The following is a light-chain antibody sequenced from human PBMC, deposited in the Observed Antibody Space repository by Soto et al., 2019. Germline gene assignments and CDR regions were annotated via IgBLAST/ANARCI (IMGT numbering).Light chain of an antibody. CDR2: LAS. CDR3: MQVLQTPT. V-gene: IGKV2-28*01. Sequence: EIVMTQAPLSLSVTPGEAASISCRSSQSLLHSDGNNYLAWYLQKPGHSPQLLIDLASNRASGVPDRVSGGGAGTDFTLRISRVEAEDVGVYYCMQVLQTPTFGGGTKVEIK. J-gene: IGKJ4*01. CDR1: QSLLHSDGNNY.